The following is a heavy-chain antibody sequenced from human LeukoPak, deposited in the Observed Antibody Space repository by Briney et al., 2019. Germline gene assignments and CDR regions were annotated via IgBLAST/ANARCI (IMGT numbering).Heavy chain of an antibody. CDR3: AAPTIDSSSWYYY. D-gene: IGHD6-13*01. V-gene: IGHV1-69*05. Sequence: SVKVSCKASGGTFGSYAISWVRQPAGQGLEWMGTIIPIFGTANYAQKFQGRLTITTDESTSTAYMELSSLRSEDTAVYYCAAPTIDSSSWYYYWGQGTLVTVSS. J-gene: IGHJ4*02. CDR1: GGTFGSYA. CDR2: IIPIFGTA.